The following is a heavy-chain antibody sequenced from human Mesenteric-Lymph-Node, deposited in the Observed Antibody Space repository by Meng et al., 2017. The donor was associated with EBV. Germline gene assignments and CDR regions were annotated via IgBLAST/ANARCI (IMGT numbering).Heavy chain of an antibody. CDR1: GDSVTSGTYY. CDR2: MYYHSGST. CDR3: ARIVVPLADDWFDP. V-gene: IGHV4-61*01. J-gene: IGHJ5*02. Sequence: QVELQESGTGLVXXXXXXXLTXTXSGDSVTSGTYYWSWIRQPPGKGLEWIGYMYYHSGSTTYNPSLKSRVSISVDTSKNQFSLNLTSVTAADTAVYYCARIVVPLADDWFDPWGQGILVTVSS. D-gene: IGHD2-2*01.